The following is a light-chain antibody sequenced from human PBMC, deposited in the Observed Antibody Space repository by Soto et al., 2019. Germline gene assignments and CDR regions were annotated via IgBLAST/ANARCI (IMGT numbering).Light chain of an antibody. CDR1: SSDVGGYNY. Sequence: QSALTQPASVSGSPGQSITISCTGTSSDVGGYNYVSWYQHHPGKAPKLMIYDVSNRPSGVSNRFSGSKSGNTASLTISGLQAEDEADYYCSSYTSSSTYVVLGGGTKVTVL. J-gene: IGLJ2*01. V-gene: IGLV2-14*03. CDR3: SSYTSSSTYVV. CDR2: DVS.